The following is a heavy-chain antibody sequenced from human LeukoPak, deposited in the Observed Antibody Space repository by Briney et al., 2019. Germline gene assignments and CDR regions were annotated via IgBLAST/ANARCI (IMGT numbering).Heavy chain of an antibody. D-gene: IGHD3-22*01. CDR3: ARDPPSPTSSGYYSDY. Sequence: ASVKVSCKASGGTFSSYAISWVRQAPGQGLEWMGGIIPIFGTANYAQKFQGRVTITADESTSTAYMELSSLRSGDTAVYYCARDPPSPTSSGYYSDYWGQGTLVTVSS. CDR1: GGTFSSYA. J-gene: IGHJ4*02. V-gene: IGHV1-69*13. CDR2: IIPIFGTA.